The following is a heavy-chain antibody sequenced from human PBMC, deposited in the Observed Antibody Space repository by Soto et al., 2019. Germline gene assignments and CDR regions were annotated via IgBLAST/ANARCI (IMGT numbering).Heavy chain of an antibody. J-gene: IGHJ4*02. CDR2: INPNSGGT. Sequence: ASVKVSCKASGYTFTGYYMHWVRQAPGQGLEWMGWINPNSGGTNYAQKFQGRVTMTRDTSICTAYMELSRLRSDDTAVYYCARGPRTYYYDSSGYHMIDYWGQGTLVTVSS. V-gene: IGHV1-2*02. CDR1: GYTFTGYY. CDR3: ARGPRTYYYDSSGYHMIDY. D-gene: IGHD3-22*01.